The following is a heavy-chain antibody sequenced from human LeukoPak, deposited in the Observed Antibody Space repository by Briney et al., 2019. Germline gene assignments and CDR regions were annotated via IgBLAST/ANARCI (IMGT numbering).Heavy chain of an antibody. V-gene: IGHV4-30-2*01. Sequence: SETLSLTCAVSGGSISSGGYSWSWIRQPPGKGLEWIGYIYHSGSTYYNPSLKSRVTISVDRSKNQFSLKLSSVTAADTAVYYCARVSPNPDYGDLGAFDIWGQGTMVTVSS. CDR2: IYHSGST. CDR3: ARVSPNPDYGDLGAFDI. CDR1: GGSISSGGYS. D-gene: IGHD4-17*01. J-gene: IGHJ3*02.